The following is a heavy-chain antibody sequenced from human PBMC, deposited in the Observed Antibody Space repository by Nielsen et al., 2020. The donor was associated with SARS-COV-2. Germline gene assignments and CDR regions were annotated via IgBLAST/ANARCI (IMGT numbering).Heavy chain of an antibody. V-gene: IGHV3-30*02. J-gene: IGHJ4*02. CDR3: TTGSRLWFGELLLGY. D-gene: IGHD3-10*01. CDR1: GFTFSSYG. Sequence: GGSLRLSCAASGFTFSSYGMHWVRQAPGKGLEWVAFIRYDGSNKYYADSVKGRFTISRDNSKNTLYLQMNSLRAEDTAVYYCTTGSRLWFGELLLGYWGQGTLVTVSS. CDR2: IRYDGSNK.